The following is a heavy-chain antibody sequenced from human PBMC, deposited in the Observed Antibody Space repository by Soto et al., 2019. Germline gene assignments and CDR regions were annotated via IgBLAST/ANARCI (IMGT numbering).Heavy chain of an antibody. CDR2: IRSSSSYI. V-gene: IGHV3-21*01. CDR3: ARMSIVGRRDYYYGMDV. CDR1: EFSFDIYS. Sequence: GSLSLSCAASEFSFDIYSMNWVRQAPGKGLEWVSSIRSSSSYIYYADSVKGRFSISRDNAKNSVVLQMNSLRVEDTAVYYRARMSIVGRRDYYYGMDVWGQGTTVTVSS. D-gene: IGHD6-6*01. J-gene: IGHJ6*02.